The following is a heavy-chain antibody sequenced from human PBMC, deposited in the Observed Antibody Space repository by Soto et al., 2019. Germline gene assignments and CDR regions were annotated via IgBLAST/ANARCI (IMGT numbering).Heavy chain of an antibody. J-gene: IGHJ6*02. Sequence: ETLSLTCAVYVGSFSGYYWSWIRQPPGPGLEWIGEINHSGSTNYNPSLKSRVTISVDTSKNQFSLKLSSVTAADTAVYYCASKVLRFLEWFPQRNYYYGMDVWGQGTTVTVSS. CDR1: VGSFSGYY. V-gene: IGHV4-34*01. CDR2: INHSGST. D-gene: IGHD3-3*01. CDR3: ASKVLRFLEWFPQRNYYYGMDV.